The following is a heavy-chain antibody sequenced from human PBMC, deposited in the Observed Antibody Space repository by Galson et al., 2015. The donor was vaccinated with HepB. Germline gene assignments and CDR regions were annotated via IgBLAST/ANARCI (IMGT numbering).Heavy chain of an antibody. CDR3: ARDSVGTGITMIYYYYGMDV. J-gene: IGHJ6*02. Sequence: SVKVSCKASGYTFTSYGISWVRQAPGQGLEWMGWISAYNGNTNYAQKLQGRVTMTTDTSTSTAYMELRSLRSDDTAVYYCARDSVGTGITMIYYYYGMDVWGQGTTVTVSS. V-gene: IGHV1-18*04. CDR2: ISAYNGNT. D-gene: IGHD3-22*01. CDR1: GYTFTSYG.